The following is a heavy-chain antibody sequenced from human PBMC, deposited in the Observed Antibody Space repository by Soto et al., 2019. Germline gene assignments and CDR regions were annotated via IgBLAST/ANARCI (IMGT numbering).Heavy chain of an antibody. CDR1: KFTFSNYW. CDR2: IKEDGSEK. CDR3: ASSIAADGTDY. D-gene: IGHD6-13*01. Sequence: GGSLRLSCVASKFTFSNYWMTWVRQAPGKGLEWVANIKEDGSEKYYVDSVKGRFTISRDNAKNSLYLQMNSLRDEDTAVYYCASSIAADGTDYWGQGTLVTVSS. J-gene: IGHJ4*02. V-gene: IGHV3-7*01.